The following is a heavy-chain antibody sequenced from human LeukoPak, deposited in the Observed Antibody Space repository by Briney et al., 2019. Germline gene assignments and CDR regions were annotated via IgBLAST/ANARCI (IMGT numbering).Heavy chain of an antibody. CDR3: ARGGIQLWFYYYYYMDV. CDR2: INTDGSST. J-gene: IGHJ6*03. CDR1: GFTFSSYW. Sequence: GGSLRLSCAASGFTFSSYWMHWVRQAPGKGLVWVSRINTDGSSTIYADSVKGRFTISRDNAKNTLYLQMNSLRAEDTAVYYCARGGIQLWFYYYYYMDVWGKGTTVTVSS. D-gene: IGHD5-18*01. V-gene: IGHV3-74*01.